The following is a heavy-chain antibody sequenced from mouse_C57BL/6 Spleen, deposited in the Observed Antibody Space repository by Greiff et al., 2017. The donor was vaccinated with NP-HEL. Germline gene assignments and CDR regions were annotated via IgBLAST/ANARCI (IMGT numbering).Heavy chain of an antibody. V-gene: IGHV1-72*01. CDR2: IDPNSGGT. CDR3: ARRAYYSNYEDYAMDY. CDR1: GYTFTSYW. Sequence: VQLQQSGAELVKPGASVKLSCKASGYTFTSYWMHWVKQRPGRGLEWIGRIDPNSGGTKYNEKFKSKATLTVDKPSSTAYMQLSSLTSEDSAVYYCARRAYYSNYEDYAMDYWGQGTSVTVSS. J-gene: IGHJ4*01. D-gene: IGHD2-5*01.